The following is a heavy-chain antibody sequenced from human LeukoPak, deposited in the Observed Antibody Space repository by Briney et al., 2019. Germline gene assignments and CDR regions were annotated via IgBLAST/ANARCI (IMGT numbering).Heavy chain of an antibody. V-gene: IGHV3-74*03. D-gene: IGHD5-12*01. J-gene: IGHJ4*02. CDR1: GFTFSSYW. CDR2: INSGGSSI. Sequence: GGSLRLSCAASGFTFSSYWMHWVRQAPGKGLVWVSRINSGGSSITYADSVKGRFTISRDNAKNTLYLQMNSLGVEDTAVYYCAREGRVSGYDFDCWGQGTLVTVSS. CDR3: AREGRVSGYDFDC.